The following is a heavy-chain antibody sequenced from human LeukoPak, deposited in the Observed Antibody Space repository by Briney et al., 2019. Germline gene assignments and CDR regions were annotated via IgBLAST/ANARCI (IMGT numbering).Heavy chain of an antibody. D-gene: IGHD1-26*01. J-gene: IGHJ4*02. Sequence: GESLKISCKGSGYSFITYWVGWVRQMPGKGLEWMGIIYPGDSDTRYSPSFQGQVTFSADKSISTAYLQWSSLKASDTAMYYCARQQVGATIPLDYWGQGTLVTVSS. CDR1: GYSFITYW. CDR3: ARQQVGATIPLDY. V-gene: IGHV5-51*01. CDR2: IYPGDSDT.